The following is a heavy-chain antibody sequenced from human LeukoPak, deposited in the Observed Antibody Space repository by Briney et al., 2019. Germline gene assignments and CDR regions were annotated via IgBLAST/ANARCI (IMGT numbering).Heavy chain of an antibody. CDR1: RFSFGNYA. V-gene: IGHV3-23*01. D-gene: IGHD2-21*01. J-gene: IGHJ5*01. CDR3: VKDPRDTYGTNWFVS. Sequence: GGSLRLSCVASRFSFGNYAMSWVRQAPGKGLQWVSQISGTGGATWYAGFARDRFTISRDNSKKTLYLQMSGLRVEDTAMYYCVKDPRDTYGTNWFVSWGQGTLLIVSS. CDR2: ISGTGGAT.